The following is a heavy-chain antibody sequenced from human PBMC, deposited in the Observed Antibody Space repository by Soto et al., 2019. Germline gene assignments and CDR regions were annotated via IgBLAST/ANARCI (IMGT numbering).Heavy chain of an antibody. J-gene: IGHJ4*02. CDR2: ISGSGGSP. Sequence: EVQLLESGGGLVQPGGSLRLSCVASGFTFSTYTMSWVRQAPGKGLEWVSVISGSGGSPSYADSVQGRFSISRDNPKNTLYLQMNSLRGEDTAMYYCAKARCSTTNCDVPDYWGQGTLVTVSS. CDR1: GFTFSTYT. CDR3: AKARCSTTNCDVPDY. D-gene: IGHD2-2*01. V-gene: IGHV3-23*01.